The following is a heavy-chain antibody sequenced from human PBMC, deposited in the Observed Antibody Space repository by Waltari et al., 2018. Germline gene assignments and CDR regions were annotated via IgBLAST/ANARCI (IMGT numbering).Heavy chain of an antibody. CDR1: GGTFSSYA. J-gene: IGHJ3*02. CDR3: ATDLFTMTQGKGAFDI. CDR2: IIPIFGTA. V-gene: IGHV1-69*05. D-gene: IGHD3-22*01. Sequence: QVQLVQSGAEVKKPGSSVKVSCKASGGTFSSYAISWVRQAPGQGLEWMGGIIPIFGTANNAQKFQGRVTITTDESTSTAYMELSSLRSEDTAVYYCATDLFTMTQGKGAFDIWGQGTMVTVSS.